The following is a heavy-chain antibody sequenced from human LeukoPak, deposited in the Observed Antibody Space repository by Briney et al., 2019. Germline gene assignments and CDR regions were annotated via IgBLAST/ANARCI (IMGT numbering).Heavy chain of an antibody. CDR1: GGSINTDSYY. V-gene: IGHV4-39*07. J-gene: IGHJ4*02. Sequence: SETLSLTCTVSGGSINTDSYYWGWIRQPPGKGLEWIGSLYNSGTTYYSPSLKSRVTISADTSKNQFFLKLNSVTAADTAVYYCARGDGYDRGFFDYWGQGTLVTVSS. CDR2: LYNSGTT. CDR3: ARGDGYDRGFFDY. D-gene: IGHD5-24*01.